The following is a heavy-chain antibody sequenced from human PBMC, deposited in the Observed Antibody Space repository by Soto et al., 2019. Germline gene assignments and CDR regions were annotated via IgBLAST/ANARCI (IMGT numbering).Heavy chain of an antibody. J-gene: IGHJ4*02. CDR2: IYYSGST. CDR1: GGSISSGGDY. CDR3: ASGDYVSGRNFDY. D-gene: IGHD3-16*01. V-gene: IGHV4-31*03. Sequence: QVQLQESGQGLVKPSQTLSLTCTVSGGSISSGGDYWSWIRQHPGKGLVWIGYIYYSGSTYYHPYLKSRVTISVDTSKNHFSLKLSSVTAADTAVYYCASGDYVSGRNFDYWGQGTLVTVSS.